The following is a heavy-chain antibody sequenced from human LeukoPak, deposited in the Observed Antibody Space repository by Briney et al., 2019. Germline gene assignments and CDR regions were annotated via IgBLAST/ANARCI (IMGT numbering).Heavy chain of an antibody. D-gene: IGHD3-22*01. Sequence: ASVKVSCKASGYTFTSYGISWVRQAPGQGLEWMGWISAYNGNTNYAQKLQGRVTMTTDTSTSTAYMELRSLRSDDTAVYYCARVGDDSSGYYLPSNRDYWGQGTLVTVSS. V-gene: IGHV1-18*01. CDR1: GYTFTSYG. J-gene: IGHJ4*02. CDR3: ARVGDDSSGYYLPSNRDY. CDR2: ISAYNGNT.